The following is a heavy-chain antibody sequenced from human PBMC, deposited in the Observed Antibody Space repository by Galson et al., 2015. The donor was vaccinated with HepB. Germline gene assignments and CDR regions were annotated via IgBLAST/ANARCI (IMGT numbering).Heavy chain of an antibody. CDR2: ITSDGSST. D-gene: IGHD1-14*01. Sequence: SLRLSCAASGFTFSSHWMEWVRQAPGKGLVWVSRITSDGSSTGYADSVKGRFTISRDNAKDTLYLQMNSLRADDTAVYYCVRDDRSVFDYWGQGTLVTVSS. V-gene: IGHV3-74*01. CDR1: GFTFSSHW. J-gene: IGHJ4*02. CDR3: VRDDRSVFDY.